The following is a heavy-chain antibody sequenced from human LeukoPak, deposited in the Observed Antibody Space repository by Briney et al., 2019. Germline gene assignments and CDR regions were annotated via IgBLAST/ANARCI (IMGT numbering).Heavy chain of an antibody. V-gene: IGHV3-53*04. Sequence: PGGSLRLSCAASGFTVSSNYMSWVRQAPGKGLEWVSVIYSGGSTYYADSVKGRFTISRHNSKSTLYLQMNSLRAEDTAVYYCARGGFQQGYCSGGSCYESYYYGMDVWGQGTTVTVSS. J-gene: IGHJ6*02. CDR2: IYSGGST. CDR1: GFTVSSNY. D-gene: IGHD2-15*01. CDR3: ARGGFQQGYCSGGSCYESYYYGMDV.